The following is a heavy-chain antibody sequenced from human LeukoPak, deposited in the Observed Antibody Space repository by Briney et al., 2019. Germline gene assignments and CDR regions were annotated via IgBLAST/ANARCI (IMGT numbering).Heavy chain of an antibody. V-gene: IGHV3-21*01. Sequence: GGSLRLSCAASGFTFSSYSMNWVRQAPGKGLEWVSSISSSSSYIYYADSVKGRFTISRDNAKNSLYLQMNSLRAEDTAVYYCARDHCSGGSCYSFYYYYYMDVWGKGTTVTVSS. CDR3: ARDHCSGGSCYSFYYYYYMDV. CDR2: ISSSSSYI. CDR1: GFTFSSYS. J-gene: IGHJ6*03. D-gene: IGHD2-15*01.